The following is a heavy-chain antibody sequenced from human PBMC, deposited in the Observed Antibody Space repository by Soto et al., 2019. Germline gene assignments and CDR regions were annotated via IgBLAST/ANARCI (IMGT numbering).Heavy chain of an antibody. CDR2: IYYSGST. J-gene: IGHJ5*02. CDR1: GGSISSGGYY. CDR3: ARDYTSYYDYVWGSYRRSWFDP. D-gene: IGHD3-16*02. Sequence: SETLSLTCTVSGGSISSGGYYWSWIRQHPGKGLEWIGYIYYSGSTYYNPSLKSRVTISVDTSKNQFSLKLSSVTAADTAVYYCARDYTSYYDYVWGSYRRSWFDPWGQGTLVIVSS. V-gene: IGHV4-31*03.